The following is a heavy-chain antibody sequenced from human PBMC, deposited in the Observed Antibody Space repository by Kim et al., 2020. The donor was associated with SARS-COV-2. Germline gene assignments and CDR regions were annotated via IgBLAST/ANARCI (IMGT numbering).Heavy chain of an antibody. J-gene: IGHJ5*02. V-gene: IGHV1-69*13. CDR3: SRARVDPLGYCSGGSCLTGRFDP. D-gene: IGHD2-15*01. CDR2: IIPIFGTA. CDR1: GGTFSSYA. Sequence: SVKVSCKASGGTFSSYAISWVRQAPGQGLEWMGGIIPIFGTANYAQKFQGRVTITADESTSTAYMELSSLRSEDTAVYYCSRARVDPLGYCSGGSCLTGRFDPWGQGTLVTVSS.